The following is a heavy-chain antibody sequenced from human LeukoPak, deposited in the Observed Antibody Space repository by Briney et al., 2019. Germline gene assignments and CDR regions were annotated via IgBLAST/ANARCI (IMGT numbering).Heavy chain of an antibody. V-gene: IGHV4-39*07. CDR1: GGSISSSSYY. CDR3: SGGNSGGVDP. J-gene: IGHJ5*02. CDR2: IYYSGST. D-gene: IGHD4-23*01. Sequence: SETLSLTCTVSGGSISSSSYYWGWIRQPPGKGLEWIGSIYYSGSTYYNPSLKSRVTISVDTSKNQFSLKLSSVTAADTAVYYCSGGNSGGVDPWGQGTLVTVSS.